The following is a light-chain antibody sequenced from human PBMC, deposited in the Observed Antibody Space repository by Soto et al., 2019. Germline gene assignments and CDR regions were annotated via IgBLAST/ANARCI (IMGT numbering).Light chain of an antibody. CDR3: FSFISTNTHV. V-gene: IGLV2-23*01. J-gene: IGLJ1*01. CDR1: SSDFGSYKF. Sequence: QSVLTQPASVSGSPGQSVTISCTGTSSDFGSYKFVSWYQHHPGKVPKVIIYETSKRPSGVSDRFSGSKSGNTASLTISGLQAEDEADDYCFSFISTNTHVFGSGTKVTVL. CDR2: ETS.